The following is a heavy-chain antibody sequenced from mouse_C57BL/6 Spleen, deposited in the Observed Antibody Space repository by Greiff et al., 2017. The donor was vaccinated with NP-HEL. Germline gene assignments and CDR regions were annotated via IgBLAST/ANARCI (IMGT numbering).Heavy chain of an antibody. V-gene: IGHV5-4*01. CDR2: ISDGGSYT. D-gene: IGHD3-1*01. Sequence: EVKVVESGGGLVKPGGSLKLSCAASGFTFSSYAMSWVRQTPEKRLEWVATISDGGSYTYSPDHVKGRFTISRDNAKNNLYLQMSHLKSEDTAMYYCARDRGFFYAMDYWGQGTSVTVSS. J-gene: IGHJ4*01. CDR1: GFTFSSYA. CDR3: ARDRGFFYAMDY.